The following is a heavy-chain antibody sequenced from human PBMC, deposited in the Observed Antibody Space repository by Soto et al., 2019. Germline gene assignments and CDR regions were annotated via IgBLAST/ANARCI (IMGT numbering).Heavy chain of an antibody. CDR3: AKGSFVHNNHFGSLDY. D-gene: IGHD3-3*02. J-gene: IGHJ4*01. CDR2: ISYDGSNK. Sequence: QVQLVESGGDVVQPGRSLRLSCAASGFTFSFYAMHWVRQAPGKGLEWVAVISYDGSNKVYADAVRGRFIISRDNPKNTVYPKMNRLRPEDTAVYFWAKGSFVHNNHFGSLDYWCHGTLVNVSA. CDR1: GFTFSFYA. V-gene: IGHV3-30*04.